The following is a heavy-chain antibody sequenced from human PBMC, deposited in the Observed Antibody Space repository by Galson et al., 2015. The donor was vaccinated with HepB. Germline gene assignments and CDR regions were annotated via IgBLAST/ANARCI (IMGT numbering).Heavy chain of an antibody. V-gene: IGHV3-30*18. J-gene: IGHJ4*02. Sequence: SLRLSCAASGFTFNNYAIHWVRQAPGKGLEWVAVISHDGGNKYYADSVKGRFTISRDNSKNTLFLQMNSLRREDTAVYYCAKDGGYTDGWHCGDYWGQGTLVTVSS. CDR1: GFTFNNYA. CDR2: ISHDGGNK. D-gene: IGHD6-19*01. CDR3: AKDGGYTDGWHCGDY.